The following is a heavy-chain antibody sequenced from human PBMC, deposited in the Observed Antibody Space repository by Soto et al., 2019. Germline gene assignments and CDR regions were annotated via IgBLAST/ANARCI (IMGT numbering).Heavy chain of an antibody. Sequence: EVQLLESGGGLVQPGGSLRLSCAASGFTFSSYAMSWVRQAPGKGLEWVSAISGSGGSTYYADSVKGRFTISRDNAKNSLYLQMNSLRAEDTALYYCAKGNYYDSSGGIDAFDIWGQGTMVTVSS. CDR1: GFTFSSYA. CDR3: AKGNYYDSSGGIDAFDI. J-gene: IGHJ3*02. D-gene: IGHD3-22*01. CDR2: ISGSGGST. V-gene: IGHV3-23*01.